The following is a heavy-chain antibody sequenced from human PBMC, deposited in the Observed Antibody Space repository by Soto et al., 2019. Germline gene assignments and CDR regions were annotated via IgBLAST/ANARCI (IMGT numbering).Heavy chain of an antibody. CDR1: GFTFSNYG. CDR2: IPYDGNNE. Sequence: QVQLVESGGGVVQPGKSLRLSCAASGFTFSNYGMHWVRQAPGTGLEWVAVIPYDGNNEDYADSVKGRFTISRDNSKNKVYLQMNSLRAEDTAVYYCARDRRSSGWYYFDYWGQGTLVTVSS. V-gene: IGHV3-30-3*01. J-gene: IGHJ4*02. CDR3: ARDRRSSGWYYFDY. D-gene: IGHD6-19*01.